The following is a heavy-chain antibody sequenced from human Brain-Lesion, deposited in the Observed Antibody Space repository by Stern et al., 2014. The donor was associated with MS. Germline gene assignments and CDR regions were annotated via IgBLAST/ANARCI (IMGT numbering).Heavy chain of an antibody. CDR2: VYYTGST. Sequence: VQLVESGPGLVKPSETLSLTCTVSGGSITSSSYYWGWIRQPPGRGLEYIGTVYYTGSTFYDPSLKSRVTISVDTSHNPVPLKLPSVTAADTAVYYCVRPDIMGTIWNWGQGTLVTVSS. J-gene: IGHJ4*02. V-gene: IGHV4-39*01. CDR1: GGSITSSSYY. D-gene: IGHD1-26*01. CDR3: VRPDIMGTIWN.